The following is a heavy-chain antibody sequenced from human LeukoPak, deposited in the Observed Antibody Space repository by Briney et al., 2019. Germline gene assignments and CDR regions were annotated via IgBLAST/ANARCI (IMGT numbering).Heavy chain of an antibody. J-gene: IGHJ4*02. CDR2: INHSGST. Sequence: SETLSLTCAVYGGSFSGYYWSWIRQPPGKGLEWIGEINHSGSTNYNPSLKSRVTISVDQSQNQFSLKLSSVQAADTAVYYCARGTSSGYDSTPFDYWGQGTLVTVSS. CDR1: GGSFSGYY. CDR3: ARGTSSGYDSTPFDY. D-gene: IGHD5-12*01. V-gene: IGHV4-34*01.